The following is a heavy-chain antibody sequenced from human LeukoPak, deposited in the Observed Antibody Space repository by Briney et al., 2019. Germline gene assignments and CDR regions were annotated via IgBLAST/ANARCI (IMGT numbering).Heavy chain of an antibody. Sequence: SETLSLTCAVSGCSISSGYYWGWIRQPPGKGLEWIGSIYHSGSTYYNPSLKSRVTISVDTSKNQFSLKLSSVTAAGTAVYYCARRLYDFWSGYPDDAFDIWGQGTMVTVSS. V-gene: IGHV4-38-2*01. CDR1: GCSISSGYY. D-gene: IGHD3-3*01. J-gene: IGHJ3*02. CDR3: ARRLYDFWSGYPDDAFDI. CDR2: IYHSGST.